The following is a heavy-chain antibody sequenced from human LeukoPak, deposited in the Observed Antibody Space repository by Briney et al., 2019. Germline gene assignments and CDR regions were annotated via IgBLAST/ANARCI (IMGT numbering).Heavy chain of an antibody. CDR1: GASMCSFF. D-gene: IGHD1-14*01. V-gene: IGHV4-59*01. Sequence: PSETLSLTCTVSGASMCSFFWTWIRQPPGKGLEWIGHICYSRSTNYNPSLKSRVTMSIDTSKNQFSLKLTSVTAADTAVYYCARGSWAPAMTTPPPDFDYWGQGTLVTVSS. J-gene: IGHJ4*02. CDR2: ICYSRST. CDR3: ARGSWAPAMTTPPPDFDY.